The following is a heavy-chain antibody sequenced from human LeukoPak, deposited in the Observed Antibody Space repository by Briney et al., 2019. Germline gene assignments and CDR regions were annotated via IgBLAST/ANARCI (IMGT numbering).Heavy chain of an antibody. Sequence: GGSLRLSCAASGFTVSSNYMSLVRQAPGKGLEWVSVIYSGGSTYYADSVRGRFTISRHNSKNTLYLQMNSLRAEDTAVYYCARGERDYGDYHWGQGTLVTVSS. CDR1: GFTVSSNY. CDR3: ARGERDYGDYH. V-gene: IGHV3-53*04. D-gene: IGHD4-17*01. CDR2: IYSGGST. J-gene: IGHJ5*02.